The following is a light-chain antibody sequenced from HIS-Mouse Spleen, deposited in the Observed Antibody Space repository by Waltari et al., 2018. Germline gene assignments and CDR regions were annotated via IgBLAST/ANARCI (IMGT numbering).Light chain of an antibody. CDR2: DAS. Sequence: DIQMTQSPSSLSASVGDRVTITCQASQDISNYLNWYQQKPGKAPKLLIYDASNLETGVPSRFSGSGSGTDFTFPISSLQHEDIATYYCQQYDNLHRLTFGPGTKVDIK. J-gene: IGKJ3*01. V-gene: IGKV1-33*01. CDR1: QDISNY. CDR3: QQYDNLHRLT.